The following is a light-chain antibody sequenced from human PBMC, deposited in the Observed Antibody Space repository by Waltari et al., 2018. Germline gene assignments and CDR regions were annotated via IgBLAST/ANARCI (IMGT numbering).Light chain of an antibody. Sequence: SYELSQPFSMSVALGQTAKITCGGDNIGSKHVHWYQQKPGQAPLVVIYRDTNRPSGIPERFSGFNSGNTATLTISGAQVGYEADYYCHVWDSSANWVFGGGTKLTVL. CDR3: HVWDSSANWV. V-gene: IGLV3-9*01. J-gene: IGLJ3*02. CDR2: RDT. CDR1: NIGSKH.